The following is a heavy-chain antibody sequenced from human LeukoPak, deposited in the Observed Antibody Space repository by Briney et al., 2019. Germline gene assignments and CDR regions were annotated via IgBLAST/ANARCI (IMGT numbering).Heavy chain of an antibody. D-gene: IGHD3-22*01. CDR1: GFTFSSYA. J-gene: IGHJ1*01. V-gene: IGHV3-23*01. CDR3: AKDQHYYEQVGYYFHH. CDR2: ISAGSTT. Sequence: GGSLRLSXAASGFTFSSYAMYWVRQAPGKGLEWVSSISAGSTTYYTDSVKGRFTISRDNSKNTLYLQMDGLRAEDTAVYYCAKDQHYYEQVGYYFHHWGQATLVTVSS.